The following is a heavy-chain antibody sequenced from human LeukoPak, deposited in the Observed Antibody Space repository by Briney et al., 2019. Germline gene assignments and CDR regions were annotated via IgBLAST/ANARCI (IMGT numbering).Heavy chain of an antibody. Sequence: ASVKVSCKASGYTFTRYYMHWVRQAPGQGLEWMGIINPSGAGTTYAQNSQGRVTMTRDTSTSTVYMDLSSLRSEDTAVYYCGRESGLGYFEAALWGAFDIWGQGTMVTVSS. CDR2: INPSGAGT. V-gene: IGHV1-46*01. CDR3: GRESGLGYFEAALWGAFDI. J-gene: IGHJ3*02. CDR1: GYTFTRYY. D-gene: IGHD3-9*01.